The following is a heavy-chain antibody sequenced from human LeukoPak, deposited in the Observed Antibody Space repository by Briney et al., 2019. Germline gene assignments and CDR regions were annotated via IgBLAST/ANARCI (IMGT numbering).Heavy chain of an antibody. CDR3: ARDLPGGAKAFNI. CDR2: IRYDESVK. D-gene: IGHD3-16*01. V-gene: IGHV3-30*02. Sequence: GGSLRLSCAAPGFTFSGSGMHWVRQAPGKGPEWVAFIRYDESVKSYANSVKGRFTGSRDNSKNTLFLQMNNLRAEDTAVYYCARDLPGGAKAFNIWGLGTMVIVSS. CDR1: GFTFSGSG. J-gene: IGHJ3*02.